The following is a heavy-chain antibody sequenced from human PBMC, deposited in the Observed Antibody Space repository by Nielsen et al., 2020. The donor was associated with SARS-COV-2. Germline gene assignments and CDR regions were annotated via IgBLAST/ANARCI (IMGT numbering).Heavy chain of an antibody. V-gene: IGHV3-21*01. D-gene: IGHD6-19*01. CDR1: GFTFSSYS. J-gene: IGHJ5*02. CDR3: ARAQAPQYSSGWYWRDWFDP. CDR2: ISSSSSYI. Sequence: LKISCAASGFTFSSYSMNWVRQAPGKGLEWVSSISSSSSYIYYADSVKGRFTISRDNAKNSLYLQMNSLRAEDTAVYYCARAQAPQYSSGWYWRDWFDPWGQGTLVTVSS.